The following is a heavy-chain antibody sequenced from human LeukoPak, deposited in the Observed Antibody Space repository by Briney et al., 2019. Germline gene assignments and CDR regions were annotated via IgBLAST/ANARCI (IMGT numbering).Heavy chain of an antibody. Sequence: GGSLRLSCTASGFTFSTYAMSWVRQAPGKGLEWVSGISGGGHSTYYADSVKGRFTISRDDSKNTLYLQMNSLKAEDTAVYYCAKSPTTVGATFHYFDSWGQGILVTVSS. J-gene: IGHJ4*02. CDR1: GFTFSTYA. CDR3: AKSPTTVGATFHYFDS. D-gene: IGHD1-26*01. CDR2: ISGGGHST. V-gene: IGHV3-23*01.